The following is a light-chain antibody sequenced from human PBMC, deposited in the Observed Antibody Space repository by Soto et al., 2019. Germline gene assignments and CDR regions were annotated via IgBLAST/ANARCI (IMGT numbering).Light chain of an antibody. V-gene: IGLV1-44*01. CDR2: NTY. Sequence: QSVLTQPPSASGTPGQRVIISCSGCSSNLGSNSGNWYQQLPGTAPKLLIYNTYQRPLGVPDRFSGSKSGTSASLAISGLQSEDEGDYFCAAWDDSLNGPVFGGGTKLTVL. J-gene: IGLJ3*02. CDR1: SSNLGSNS. CDR3: AAWDDSLNGPV.